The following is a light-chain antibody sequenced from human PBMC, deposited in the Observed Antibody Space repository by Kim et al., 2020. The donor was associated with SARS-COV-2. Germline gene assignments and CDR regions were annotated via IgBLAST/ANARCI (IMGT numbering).Light chain of an antibody. V-gene: IGLV2-11*01. Sequence: GQSVTISCTGTSSDVGGYNYVSWYQQHPGKAPKLMIYDVNKRPSGVPDRFSGSKSGNTASLTISGLQAEDEADYYCCSYAGSYPWVFGGGTKLTVL. CDR2: DVN. CDR1: SSDVGGYNY. CDR3: CSYAGSYPWV. J-gene: IGLJ3*02.